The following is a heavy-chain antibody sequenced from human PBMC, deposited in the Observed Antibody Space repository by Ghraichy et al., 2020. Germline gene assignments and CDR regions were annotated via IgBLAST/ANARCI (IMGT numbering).Heavy chain of an antibody. CDR2: ISGSGDST. V-gene: IGHV3-23*01. D-gene: IGHD3/OR15-3a*01. J-gene: IGHJ4*02. CDR1: GFTFITCA. Sequence: GGSLRLSCSASGFTFITCAMNWVRQAPGKGLEWVSVISGSGDSTYYADSVKGRFTISRDNSKNTLYLQMSSLRAEDTAVYYCAKMTSHDFWTGYFYFDYWGQGALVTVSS. CDR3: AKMTSHDFWTGYFYFDY.